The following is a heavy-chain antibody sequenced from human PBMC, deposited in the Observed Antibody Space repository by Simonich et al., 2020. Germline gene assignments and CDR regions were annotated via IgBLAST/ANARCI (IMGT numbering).Heavy chain of an antibody. J-gene: IGHJ4*02. D-gene: IGHD1-26*01. CDR3: ARTYSGSYYYFDY. Sequence: QVQLVQSGAEVKKPGASVKVSCKASGYPFTSYDINWVRQASGQGLAGMGWKNPNSGNTGYAQKFQGRVTSTRNTSISTAYMELSSLRSEDTAVYYCARTYSGSYYYFDYWGQGTLVTVSS. V-gene: IGHV1-8*03. CDR2: KNPNSGNT. CDR1: GYPFTSYD.